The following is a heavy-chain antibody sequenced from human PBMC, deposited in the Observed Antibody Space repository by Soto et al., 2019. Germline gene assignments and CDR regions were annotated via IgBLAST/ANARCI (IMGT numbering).Heavy chain of an antibody. CDR3: ARVPNDLYTGRRYYFDY. CDR1: GASISSRAYY. J-gene: IGHJ4*02. CDR2: IYYSGST. Sequence: SETLSLTCAVSGASISSRAYYWNWIRQHPGKGLEWIGCIYYSGSTYYNPSLKSRVSISLDTSKNQFSLRLRSVTAADTAVYYCARVPNDLYTGRRYYFDYWGEGALVTVS. D-gene: IGHD3-9*01. V-gene: IGHV4-31*11.